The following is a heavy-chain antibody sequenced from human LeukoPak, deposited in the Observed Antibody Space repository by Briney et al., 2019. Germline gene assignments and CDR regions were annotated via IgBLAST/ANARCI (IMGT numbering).Heavy chain of an antibody. Sequence: PSETLSLTCTVSGGSIRSYYWSWIRQPPGKGLQWIGYIYYSGSTSYNPSLKSRVTISVDTSKNQFSLKLSSVTAADTAVYYCARGLSQYYGSGSYYLDAFDIWGQGTMVTVSS. V-gene: IGHV4-59*01. J-gene: IGHJ3*02. CDR1: GGSIRSYY. CDR3: ARGLSQYYGSGSYYLDAFDI. CDR2: IYYSGST. D-gene: IGHD3-10*01.